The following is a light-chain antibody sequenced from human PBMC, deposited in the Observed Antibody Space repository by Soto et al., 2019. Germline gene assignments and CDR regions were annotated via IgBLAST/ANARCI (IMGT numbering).Light chain of an antibody. CDR1: QTILYSSNNKNY. CDR2: WAS. V-gene: IGKV4-1*01. J-gene: IGKJ1*01. Sequence: DIVMTQSPDSLAVSLSGMAPINXCCGQTILYSSNNKNYLAWYQQKPGQPPKLLIYWASTRESGVPDRFSGSGSGTDFTLTISSLQAEDVAVYYCQQYYNTPWTFGQGTKVDNK. CDR3: QQYYNTPWT.